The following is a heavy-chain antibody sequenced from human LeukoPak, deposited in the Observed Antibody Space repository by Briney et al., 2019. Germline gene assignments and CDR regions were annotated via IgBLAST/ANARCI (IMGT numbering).Heavy chain of an antibody. J-gene: IGHJ3*02. Sequence: ASVKVSCKASGGTFSSYAISWVRQAPGQGLEWMGGIIPIFGTANYAQKFQGRVTITADESTSTAYMELSSLRSEDTTVYYCARTLGYCSSTSCYDAFDIWGQGTMVTVSS. CDR2: IIPIFGTA. CDR3: ARTLGYCSSTSCYDAFDI. CDR1: GGTFSSYA. D-gene: IGHD2-2*01. V-gene: IGHV1-69*13.